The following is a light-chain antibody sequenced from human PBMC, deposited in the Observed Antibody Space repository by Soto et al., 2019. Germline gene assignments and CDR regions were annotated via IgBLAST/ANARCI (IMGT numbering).Light chain of an antibody. CDR3: QHYNSYSLS. CDR2: DAS. J-gene: IGKJ2*01. V-gene: IGKV1-5*01. CDR1: QSISTW. Sequence: DIPMSQSPSTLSASVGDRVTITCRASQSISTWLAWYQQKPGKAPKVLIYDASNLDSGVPSRFSGSGPGTEFTLTISSLQPDDFATYFCQHYNSYSLSFGQGTKLEVK.